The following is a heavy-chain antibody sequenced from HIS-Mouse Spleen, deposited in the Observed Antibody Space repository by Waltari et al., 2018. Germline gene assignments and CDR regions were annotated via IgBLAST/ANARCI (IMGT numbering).Heavy chain of an antibody. D-gene: IGHD6-13*01. V-gene: IGHV4-39*07. Sequence: QLQLQESGPGLVKPPETLSLTCSASAGSLSSSSYYCGWIRQHPGKGLEWIGSIYYSGSTYYNPSLKSRVTISVDTSKNQFSLKLSSVTAADTAVYYCAREIPYSSSWYDWYFDLWGRGTLVTVSS. J-gene: IGHJ2*01. CDR1: AGSLSSSSYY. CDR3: AREIPYSSSWYDWYFDL. CDR2: IYYSGST.